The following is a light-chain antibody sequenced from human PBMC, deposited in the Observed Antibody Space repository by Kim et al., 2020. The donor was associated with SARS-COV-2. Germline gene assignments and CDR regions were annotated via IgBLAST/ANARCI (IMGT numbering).Light chain of an antibody. CDR3: QKYNRAPWT. V-gene: IGKV1-27*01. J-gene: IGKJ1*01. CDR2: GAS. Sequence: DIQMAQSPSSLSASVGDRVTITCRASQGISNSLAWYRQKPGKVPMLLIYGASTLESGVPSRFSGSGSGTDFTLTISSLQPEDAATYYCQKYNRAPWTFVQGSKVDI. CDR1: QGISNS.